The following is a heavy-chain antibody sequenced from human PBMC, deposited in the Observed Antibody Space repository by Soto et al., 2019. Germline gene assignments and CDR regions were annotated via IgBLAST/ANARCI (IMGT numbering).Heavy chain of an antibody. CDR2: INPNSGGT. D-gene: IGHD2-15*01. CDR3: GRGGVVFGGGSCPGGKQYYYYGMDV. Sequence: ASVKVSCKASGYTFTGYYMHWVRQAPGQGLEWMGWINPNSGGTNYAQKFQGWVTMTRDTSISTANLGLRSLRSDDTAVYYCGRGGVVFGGGSCPGGKQYYYYGMDVWGQGTTVTVPS. J-gene: IGHJ6*02. V-gene: IGHV1-2*04. CDR1: GYTFTGYY.